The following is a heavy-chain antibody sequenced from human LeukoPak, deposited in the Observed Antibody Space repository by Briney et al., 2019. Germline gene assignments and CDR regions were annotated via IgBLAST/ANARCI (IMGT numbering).Heavy chain of an antibody. D-gene: IGHD5-18*01. CDR2: IYYSGST. J-gene: IGHJ4*02. V-gene: IGHV4-39*01. CDR3: ARLHVDTAMVNFDY. CDR1: GGSISSSRYY. Sequence: SETLSLTCSVSGGSISSSRYYWGWIRQPPGKGLKWIGSIYYSGSTYYNPALKSRVTISVDTSKNQFSLKLSSVTAADTAVYYCARLHVDTAMVNFDYWGQGTLVTVSS.